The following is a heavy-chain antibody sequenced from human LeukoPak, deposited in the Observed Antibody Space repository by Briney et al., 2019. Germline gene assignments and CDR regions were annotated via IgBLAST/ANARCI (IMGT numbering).Heavy chain of an antibody. J-gene: IGHJ4*02. Sequence: SQTLSLTCTVSGGSISSGSYYWSWIRQPAGKGLEWIGRIYTSGSTNYNPSLKSRVTISVDTSKNQFSLKLSSVTAADTAVYYCASGSGWYGIDYWGQGTLVTVSS. D-gene: IGHD6-19*01. CDR1: GGSISSGSYY. CDR3: ASGSGWYGIDY. CDR2: IYTSGST. V-gene: IGHV4-61*02.